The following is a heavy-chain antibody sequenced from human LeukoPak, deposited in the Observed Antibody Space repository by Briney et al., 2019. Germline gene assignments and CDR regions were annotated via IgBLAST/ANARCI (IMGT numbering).Heavy chain of an antibody. V-gene: IGHV1-18*01. CDR2: ISAYNGNT. CDR3: ARAIAAADSYGMDV. CDR1: GYTFTSYG. J-gene: IGHJ6*02. Sequence: ASVKVSCKASGYTFTSYGISWVRRAPGQGLEWMGWISAYNGNTNYAQKLQGRVTMTTDTSTSTAYMELRSLRSDDTAVYYCARAIAAADSYGMDVWGQGTTVTVSS. D-gene: IGHD6-13*01.